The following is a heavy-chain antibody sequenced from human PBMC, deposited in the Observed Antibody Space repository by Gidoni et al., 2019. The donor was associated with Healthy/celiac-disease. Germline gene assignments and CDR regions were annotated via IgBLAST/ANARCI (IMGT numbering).Heavy chain of an antibody. Sequence: QVQLVQSGAEGKKPGASVKVSCKASGYNFTSYGISWVRKAPGQGLEWMGWISAYNGNTNYAQKLQGRVTMTTDTSTSTAYMELRSLRSDDTAVYFCASEGSGYENLYYYGMDVWGQGTTVTVSS. J-gene: IGHJ6*02. CDR2: ISAYNGNT. D-gene: IGHD5-12*01. CDR1: GYNFTSYG. CDR3: ASEGSGYENLYYYGMDV. V-gene: IGHV1-18*01.